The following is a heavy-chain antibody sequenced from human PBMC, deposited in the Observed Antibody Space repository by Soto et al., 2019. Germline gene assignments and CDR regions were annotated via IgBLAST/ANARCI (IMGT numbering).Heavy chain of an antibody. CDR2: ISGSGGST. Sequence: GSLRLSCAASGFTFSSYAMNLVRQAPGKGLEWVSVISGSGGSTYYADAVKGRFTISRDNSKNTLYLQMNSLRAEDTAVYYCAKRTVGWYFDLWGRGTLVTVSS. CDR3: AKRTVGWYFDL. V-gene: IGHV3-23*01. J-gene: IGHJ2*01. CDR1: GFTFSSYA. D-gene: IGHD4-17*01.